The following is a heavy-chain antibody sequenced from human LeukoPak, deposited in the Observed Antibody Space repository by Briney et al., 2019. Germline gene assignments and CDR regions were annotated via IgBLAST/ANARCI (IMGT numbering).Heavy chain of an antibody. D-gene: IGHD3-3*01. CDR2: ISSSSSFI. CDR3: ARGTWSGYGVYFDY. CDR1: GFTSSSYS. J-gene: IGHJ4*02. V-gene: IGHV3-21*01. Sequence: GGSLILSCAASGFTSSSYSMNWVRQSPGKGLEWVSSISSSSSFIYYVDLVKGRFTISRDNAKNSLYLQMNSLRAEDTALYYCARGTWSGYGVYFDYWGQGTLVTVSS.